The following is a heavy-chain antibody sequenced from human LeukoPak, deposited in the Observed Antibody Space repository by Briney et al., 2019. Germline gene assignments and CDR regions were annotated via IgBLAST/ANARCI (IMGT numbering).Heavy chain of an antibody. CDR2: IGSGGST. D-gene: IGHD3-22*01. CDR1: GFTFSSYA. J-gene: IGHJ4*02. Sequence: PGGSLRLSCAASGFTFSSYAMSWVRQAPGKGLEWVSAIGSGGSTYYADSVKGRFTISRDNSKNTLYLQMNSLRAEDTAVYYCAKDDYYDDIFDYWGQGTLVTVSS. V-gene: IGHV3-23*01. CDR3: AKDDYYDDIFDY.